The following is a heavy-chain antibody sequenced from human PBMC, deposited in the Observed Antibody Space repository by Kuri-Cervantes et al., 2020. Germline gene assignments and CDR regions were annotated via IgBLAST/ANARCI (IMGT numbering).Heavy chain of an antibody. D-gene: IGHD3-10*01. V-gene: IGHV4-34*01. CDR2: INHSGST. J-gene: IGHJ6*02. CDR1: GGSFSGYY. Sequence: SQTLSLTCAVYGGSFSGYYWRWIRQPPGKGLEWIGEINHSGSTNYNPSLKSRVTISVDTSKNQISLKSSSVTAADTAVYYCARYGSGSYYNYYGMDVWGQGTTVTVSS. CDR3: ARYGSGSYYNYYGMDV.